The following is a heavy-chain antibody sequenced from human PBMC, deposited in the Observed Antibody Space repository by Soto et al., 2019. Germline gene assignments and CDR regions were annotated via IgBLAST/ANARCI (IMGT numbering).Heavy chain of an antibody. Sequence: QHGGSMGLARAACGYSVKISAMDGVRKAKWKGLEWLGRIRRKATRYATASAASVKGRFTISRDDSKNTAYLQMNSLKTEDTSVYYYTRHHDYGDYVVYWGQGTLVTVSS. CDR3: TRHHDYGDYVVY. J-gene: IGHJ4*02. CDR2: IRRKATRYAT. D-gene: IGHD4-17*01. V-gene: IGHV3-73*01. CDR1: GYSVKISA.